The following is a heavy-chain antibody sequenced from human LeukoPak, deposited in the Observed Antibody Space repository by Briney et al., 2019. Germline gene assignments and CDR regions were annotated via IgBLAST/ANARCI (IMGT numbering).Heavy chain of an antibody. V-gene: IGHV1-69*13. J-gene: IGHJ4*02. D-gene: IGHD1-1*01. CDR2: IIPIFGTA. Sequence: ASVKVSCKASGGTFSSFSISWVRQAPGQGLEWMGGIIPIFGTANYAQKFQDRVTITADESTSTAYMELSSLRSEDTAVYYCARDRETGTTDYFDYWGQGTLVTVSS. CDR1: GGTFSSFS. CDR3: ARDRETGTTDYFDY.